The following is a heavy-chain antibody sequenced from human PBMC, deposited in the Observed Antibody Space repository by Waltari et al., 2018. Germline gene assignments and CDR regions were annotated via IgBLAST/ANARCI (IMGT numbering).Heavy chain of an antibody. J-gene: IGHJ6*03. CDR3: ARVPGDPGYMDV. D-gene: IGHD7-27*01. V-gene: IGHV1-69*08. CDR1: GGTFSSYA. Sequence: QVQLVQSGAEVKKPGSSVKVSCKASGGTFSSYAISWVRQAPGQGLEWMGRTIPIFGTANYAQKFQGRVTITADKSTSTADMELRSLRSDDTAVYYCARVPGDPGYMDVWGKGTTVTVSS. CDR2: TIPIFGTA.